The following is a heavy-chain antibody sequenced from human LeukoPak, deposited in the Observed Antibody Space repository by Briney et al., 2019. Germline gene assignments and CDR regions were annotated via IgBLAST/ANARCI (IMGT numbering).Heavy chain of an antibody. V-gene: IGHV3-53*01. D-gene: IGHD6-19*01. CDR1: GFTVSSKY. Sequence: GGSLRLSRAASGFTVSSKYMSWVRQAPGKGLEWVSVMYSGGSTYYADSVEGRFTISRDNAKNSVYLQMNSLRAEDTAVYYCTGGAGWLTDYWGQGTLVTVSS. CDR3: TGGAGWLTDY. CDR2: MYSGGST. J-gene: IGHJ4*02.